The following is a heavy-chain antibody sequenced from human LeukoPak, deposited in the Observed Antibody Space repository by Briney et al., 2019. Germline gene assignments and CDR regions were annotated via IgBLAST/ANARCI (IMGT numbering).Heavy chain of an antibody. CDR2: ISSSSSTI. J-gene: IGHJ4*01. V-gene: IGHV3-48*02. CDR1: GFTYSTYS. Sequence: TGGSLRLSCAASGFTYSTYSMNWVRQPPGKGLEWVSYISSSSSTIYYADSVKGRFTISRDNAKNSLYLQMNSLRDEDTAVFYCARGASRGFDYWGHGTLVTVSS. D-gene: IGHD5-24*01. CDR3: ARGASRGFDY.